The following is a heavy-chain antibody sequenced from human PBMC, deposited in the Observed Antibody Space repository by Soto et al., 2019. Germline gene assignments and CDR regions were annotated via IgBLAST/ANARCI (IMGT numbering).Heavy chain of an antibody. J-gene: IGHJ6*02. CDR3: AKDVIAAAGIPYYYGMAV. CDR2: ISYDGSNK. V-gene: IGHV3-30*18. CDR1: GFTFSSYG. Sequence: GGSLGLSCAASGFTFSSYGMHWVRQAPGKGLEWVAVISYDGSNKYYADSVKGRFTISRDNSKNTLYLQMNSLRAEDTAVYYCAKDVIAAAGIPYYYGMAVWGQGTTVTVSS. D-gene: IGHD6-13*01.